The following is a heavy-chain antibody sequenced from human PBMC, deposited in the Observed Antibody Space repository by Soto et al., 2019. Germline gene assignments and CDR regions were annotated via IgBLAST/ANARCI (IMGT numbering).Heavy chain of an antibody. Sequence: QVKLQESGPGLVKPSETLSLTCTVSGGSISSDYWSWIRQPPGKGLEWIAYIYYSGSTNYNPSLKSRVAISGATSKNQFSLKLSSVTAADTAVYYCARTVIGGFDYWGQGTLVTVSS. D-gene: IGHD3-16*02. CDR1: GGSISSDY. V-gene: IGHV4-59*01. CDR2: IYYSGST. CDR3: ARTVIGGFDY. J-gene: IGHJ4*02.